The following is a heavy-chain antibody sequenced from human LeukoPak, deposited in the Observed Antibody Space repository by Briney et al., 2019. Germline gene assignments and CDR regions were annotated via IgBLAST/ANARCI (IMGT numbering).Heavy chain of an antibody. J-gene: IGHJ4*02. CDR2: ISYDGSNK. V-gene: IGHV3-30*03. CDR3: ARIYSGSSDIDY. D-gene: IGHD1-26*01. CDR1: GFTFSSYG. Sequence: PGRSLRLSCAASGFTFSSYGMHWVRQAPGKGLEWVAVISYDGSNKYYADSVKGRFTISRDNSKNTLYLQMNSLRAEDTAVYYCARIYSGSSDIDYWGQGTLVTVSS.